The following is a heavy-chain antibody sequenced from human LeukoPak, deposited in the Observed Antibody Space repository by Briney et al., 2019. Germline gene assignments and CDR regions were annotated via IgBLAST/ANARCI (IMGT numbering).Heavy chain of an antibody. J-gene: IGHJ4*02. D-gene: IGHD3-10*01. CDR3: ARDASGTVGY. CDR1: GGSISSGGYY. V-gene: IGHV4-31*03. Sequence: PSQTLSPTCTVSGGSISSGGYYWTWIRQPPGKGLEWIGYIYYSGSTYYNPSLKSRVTISVDTSKNQFSLKLSSVTAADTAVYYCARDASGTVGYWGQGTLVTVSS. CDR2: IYYSGST.